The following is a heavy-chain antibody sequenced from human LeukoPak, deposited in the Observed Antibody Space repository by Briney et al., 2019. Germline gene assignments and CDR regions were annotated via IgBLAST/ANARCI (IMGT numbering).Heavy chain of an antibody. CDR2: IYTSGST. CDR1: GGSISSGSYY. D-gene: IGHD5-18*01. J-gene: IGHJ4*02. Sequence: SETLSLTCTVSGGSISSGSYYWSWIRQPAGKGLEWIGRIYTSGSTNYNPSLKSRVTISVDTSKNQFSLKLSSVTAADTAVYYCARETWIQLWLHFDYWGQGTLVTVSS. CDR3: ARETWIQLWLHFDY. V-gene: IGHV4-61*02.